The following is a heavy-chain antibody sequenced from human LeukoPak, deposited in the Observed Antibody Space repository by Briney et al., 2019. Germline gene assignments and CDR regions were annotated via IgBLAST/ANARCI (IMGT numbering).Heavy chain of an antibody. Sequence: GGSLRLSCAASGFTFSSYAMSWVRQAPGKGLEWVSAISGSGGSTYYADSVKGRFTISRDNSKNTLYLQMNSLRAEDTAVYYCAKGSIAAAGTLLGFQHWGQGTLVTVSS. CDR1: GFTFSSYA. D-gene: IGHD6-13*01. CDR3: AKGSIAAAGTLLGFQH. J-gene: IGHJ1*01. V-gene: IGHV3-23*01. CDR2: ISGSGGST.